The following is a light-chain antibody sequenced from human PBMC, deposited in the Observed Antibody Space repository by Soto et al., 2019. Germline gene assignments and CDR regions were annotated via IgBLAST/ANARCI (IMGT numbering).Light chain of an antibody. V-gene: IGKV3-11*01. CDR2: DAS. CDR3: QQRSNWPPLIS. Sequence: EIVLTQSPDTLSLSPGESSTLSCRARQSVTTYLAWYQQKPGQAPRLLIYDASNRATGIPARFSGSGSGTDFTLTISSLEPEDFAVYYCQQRSNWPPLISFGQGTRLEIK. J-gene: IGKJ5*01. CDR1: QSVTTY.